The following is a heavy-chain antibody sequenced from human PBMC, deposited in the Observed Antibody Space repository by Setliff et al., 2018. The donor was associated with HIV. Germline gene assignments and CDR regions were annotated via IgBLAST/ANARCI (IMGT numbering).Heavy chain of an antibody. CDR2: ISISGFTI. V-gene: IGHV3-48*03. D-gene: IGHD3-3*01. CDR3: ARAFSGYYFDY. Sequence: GGSLRLSCAASGFIFKNYDMNWVRQAPGKGLEWVSFISISGFTIHYGDSVKGRFTVSRDNTRNSLYLQMNSLRADDTAVYYCARAFSGYYFDYWGQGTLVTVSS. J-gene: IGHJ4*02. CDR1: GFIFKNYD.